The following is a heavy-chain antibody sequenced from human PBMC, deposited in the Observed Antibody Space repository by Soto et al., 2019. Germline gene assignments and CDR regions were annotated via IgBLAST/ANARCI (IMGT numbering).Heavy chain of an antibody. D-gene: IGHD3-22*01. CDR2: VSTNDDRT. V-gene: IGHV1-18*01. J-gene: IGHJ4*02. CDR3: ARELNTESSAYYSFAF. Sequence: QVQMVQSGPEVKMPGASVKVSCKTSGYTFTAYGLACLRQAPGQRPEWMGWVSTNDDRTNYARKFQGRVTMTTDRSTTTPSMELRSLGTDDTAVYYCARELNTESSAYYSFAFWGQGTLVTVSS. CDR1: GYTFTAYG.